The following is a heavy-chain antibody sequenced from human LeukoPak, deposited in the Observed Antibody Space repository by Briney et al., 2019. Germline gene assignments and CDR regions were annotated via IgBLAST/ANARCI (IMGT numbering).Heavy chain of an antibody. CDR1: GYTFTSNA. CDR2: INTNTGNP. J-gene: IGHJ4*02. V-gene: IGHV7-4-1*02. CDR3: ASFFCTSGLCYYLDY. Sequence: ASVKVSCKASGYTFTSNALGWVRQAPGQGLEWMGWINTNTGNPTYAQGFTGRFVFSLDASDNTAYLQISSLQAEDTAVYYCASFFCTSGLCYYLDYWGQGTLVTVSS. D-gene: IGHD2-8*01.